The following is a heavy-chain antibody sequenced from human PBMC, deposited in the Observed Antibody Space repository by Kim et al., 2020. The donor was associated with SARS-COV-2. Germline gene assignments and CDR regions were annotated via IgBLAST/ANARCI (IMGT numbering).Heavy chain of an antibody. J-gene: IGHJ4*02. D-gene: IGHD3-22*01. V-gene: IGHV4-39*02. Sequence: SETLSLTCTVSGGSISSSSYYWGWIRQPPGKGLEWIGSIYYSGSTYYNPSLKSRVTISVDTSKNQFSLKLSSVTAADTAVYYCARDIPGAYDSSGYLDYWGQGTLVTVSS. CDR2: IYYSGST. CDR3: ARDIPGAYDSSGYLDY. CDR1: GGSISSSSYY.